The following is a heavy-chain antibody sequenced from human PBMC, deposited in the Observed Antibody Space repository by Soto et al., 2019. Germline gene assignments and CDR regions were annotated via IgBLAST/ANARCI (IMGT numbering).Heavy chain of an antibody. J-gene: IGHJ4*02. CDR1: GGSISSSSDY. CDR2: IYYSGRT. V-gene: IGHV4-39*02. Sequence: SETLSLTCTVSGGSISSSSDYWVWIRQPPGKGLEWIGSIYYSGRTYYNPSLKSRVTISVDTSKNQFSLKLSSVTAADTAVYYCAREYYDILTGPCFDYWGQGTLVTVSS. CDR3: AREYYDILTGPCFDY. D-gene: IGHD3-9*01.